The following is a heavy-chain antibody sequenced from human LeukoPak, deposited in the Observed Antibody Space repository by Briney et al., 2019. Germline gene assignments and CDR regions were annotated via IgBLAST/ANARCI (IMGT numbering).Heavy chain of an antibody. V-gene: IGHV4-59*01. CDR3: ARGGASGSQLHWFDP. J-gene: IGHJ5*02. CDR2: FHCSGST. Sequence: SETLSLTCTVSGVSISSYYWNWIRQPPGEGLEWIGYFHCSGSTNYNPSLKSRVTISVDTSKNQFSLKLSSVTAADTAVYYCARGGASGSQLHWFDPWGQGTLVTVSS. CDR1: GVSISSYY. D-gene: IGHD3-10*01.